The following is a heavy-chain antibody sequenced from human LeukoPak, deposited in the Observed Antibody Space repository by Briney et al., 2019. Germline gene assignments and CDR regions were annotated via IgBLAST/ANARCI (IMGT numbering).Heavy chain of an antibody. CDR3: ARDEGGYCSSTSCYLPFDY. J-gene: IGHJ4*02. CDR2: ISAYNGNT. Sequence: ASVKVSCKASGYTFTSYGISWVRQAPGQGLEWMGWISAYNGNTNYAQRLQGRVTMTTDTSTSTAYMELRSLRSDDTAVYYCARDEGGYCSSTSCYLPFDYWGQGTLVTVSS. D-gene: IGHD2-2*01. V-gene: IGHV1-18*01. CDR1: GYTFTSYG.